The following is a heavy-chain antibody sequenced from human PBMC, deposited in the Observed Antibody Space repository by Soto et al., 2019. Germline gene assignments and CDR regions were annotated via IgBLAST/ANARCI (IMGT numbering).Heavy chain of an antibody. CDR3: AHRVLRTVFGLVTTTAIYFDF. CDR1: GFSLTTSGVG. V-gene: IGHV2-5*02. Sequence: QITLNESGPTQVKPRQTLTLTCTFAGFSLTTSGVGVGWIRQSPGNAPEWLALIYWDDDKRYSPSLKSRLTITNDTSKNQVVLTMADLDSADTATYYCAHRVLRTVFGLVTTTAIYFDFWCQGTPVAVSS. CDR2: IYWDDDK. D-gene: IGHD3-3*01. J-gene: IGHJ4*02.